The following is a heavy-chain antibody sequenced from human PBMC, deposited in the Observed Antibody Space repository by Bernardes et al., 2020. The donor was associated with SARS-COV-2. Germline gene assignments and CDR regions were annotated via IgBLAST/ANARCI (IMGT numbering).Heavy chain of an antibody. J-gene: IGHJ4*02. CDR1: GFTFSSYW. CDR3: ARDSGTVTSDFDY. CDR2: IKQDGSEK. D-gene: IGHD4-17*01. Sequence: GGSLRLSCAASGFTFSSYWMSWVRQAPGKGLEWVANIKQDGSEKYYVDSVKGRFTISRDNAKNSLYLQMNSLRAEDTAVYYCARDSGTVTSDFDYWGQGTLVTVSS. V-gene: IGHV3-7*01.